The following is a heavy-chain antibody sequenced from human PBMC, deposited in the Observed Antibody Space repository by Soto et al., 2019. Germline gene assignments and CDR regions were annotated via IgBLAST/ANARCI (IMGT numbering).Heavy chain of an antibody. J-gene: IGHJ6*03. D-gene: IGHD4-4*01. V-gene: IGHV3-30*18. CDR1: GFTFSSYG. Sequence: QVQLVESGGGVVQPGRSLRLSCAASGFTFSSYGMHWVRQAPGKGLEWVAVISYDGSNKYYADSVKGRFTISRDNSKNTLYLQMNSLRAEDTAVYYCAKDPVPTEYYYYYMDVWGKGTTVTVSS. CDR3: AKDPVPTEYYYYYMDV. CDR2: ISYDGSNK.